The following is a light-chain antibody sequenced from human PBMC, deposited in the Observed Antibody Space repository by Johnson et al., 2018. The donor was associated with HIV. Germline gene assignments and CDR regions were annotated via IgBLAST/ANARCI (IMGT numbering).Light chain of an antibody. V-gene: IGLV1-51*02. J-gene: IGLJ1*01. CDR2: ENN. CDR3: GTWDNSLNL. Sequence: QPVLTQPPSVSAAPGQKVTISCSGSSSNIGNNYVSWYQQFPGTAPKLLIYENNKRPSGIPDRFSGSKSGPSATLGITGLQTGDEADDYCGTWDNSLNLFGTGTKVTVL. CDR1: SSNIGNNY.